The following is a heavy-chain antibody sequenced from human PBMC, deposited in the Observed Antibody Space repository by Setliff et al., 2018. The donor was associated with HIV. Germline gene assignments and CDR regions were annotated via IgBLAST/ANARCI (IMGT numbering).Heavy chain of an antibody. CDR1: GGSIRSH. D-gene: IGHD2-15*01. CDR3: ARVDRVESAFDI. V-gene: IGHV4-59*11. CDR2: IHYSGST. Sequence: PSETLSLTCYVSGGSIRSHWSWIRQPPGKGLEWVGYIHYSGSTKYNSSLKRRVTMSIDTSKNQFSLKLSSATAADTAIYYCARVDRVESAFDIWGQGAMVTVSS. J-gene: IGHJ3*02.